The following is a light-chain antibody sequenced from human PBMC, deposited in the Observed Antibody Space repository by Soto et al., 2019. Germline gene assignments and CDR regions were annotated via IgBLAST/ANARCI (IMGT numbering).Light chain of an antibody. CDR2: DVS. J-gene: IGLJ1*01. CDR3: SSYTSSSTPLYV. V-gene: IGLV2-14*01. Sequence: QSVRTQAAAGSGCPGQSITISCTGNSREVGGYNYVSWYQQHPGKAPKLMIYDVSNRPSGVSNRFSGSKSGNTASLTISGLQAEDEADYYCSSYTSSSTPLYVFGTGTKVTVL. CDR1: SREVGGYNY.